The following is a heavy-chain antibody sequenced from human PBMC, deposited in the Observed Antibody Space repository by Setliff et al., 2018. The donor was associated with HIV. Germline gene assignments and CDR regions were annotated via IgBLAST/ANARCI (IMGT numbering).Heavy chain of an antibody. D-gene: IGHD3-3*01. J-gene: IGHJ6*03. CDR1: GFTFADYA. CDR2: IRSKANSYAT. CDR3: TRSHYDFWSGYYAGYYMDV. Sequence: PGGSLRLSCTTSGFTFADYALLWVRQAPGKGLEWVGRIRSKANSYATAYAASVKGRFTIFRDDSKNTAYLQMNSLKTEDTDVYYCTRSHYDFWSGYYAGYYMDVWGKGTTVTVSS. V-gene: IGHV3-73*01.